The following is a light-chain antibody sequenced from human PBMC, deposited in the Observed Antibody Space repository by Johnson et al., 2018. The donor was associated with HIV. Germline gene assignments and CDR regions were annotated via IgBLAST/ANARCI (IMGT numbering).Light chain of an antibody. J-gene: IGLJ1*01. CDR3: GTWDSSLSAGV. CDR2: ENN. CDR1: SSNIGKNY. Sequence: QSVLTQPPSVSAAPGQKVTISCSGSSSNIGKNYVSWYQQLPGTAPKVLIYENNKRTSGTPDRFSGSKSGASATLGITGLQTGDEADYYCGTWDSSLSAGVVGTGTTVTVL. V-gene: IGLV1-51*02.